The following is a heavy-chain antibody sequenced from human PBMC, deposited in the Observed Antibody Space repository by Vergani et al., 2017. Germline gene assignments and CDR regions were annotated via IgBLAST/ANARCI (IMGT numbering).Heavy chain of an antibody. CDR2: IYYSGTT. Sequence: QVQLQESGPGLVKASQTLSLTCSVSGAYVGSGVYYWSWVCQRPGMGLDWIGYIYYSGTTYYNPSLESRLTISLDTSENHLSLKLTSVTAADTAVYYCARQKDYYMDVWGKGATVTVS. CDR1: GAYVGSGVYY. J-gene: IGHJ6*03. V-gene: IGHV4-31*03. CDR3: ARQKDYYMDV.